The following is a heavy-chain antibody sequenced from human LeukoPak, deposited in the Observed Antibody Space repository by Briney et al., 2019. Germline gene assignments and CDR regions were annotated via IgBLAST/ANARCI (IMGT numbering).Heavy chain of an antibody. CDR2: ISGSGGST. J-gene: IGHJ3*02. D-gene: IGHD4-11*01. V-gene: IGHV3-23*01. CDR1: GFTFSSYA. Sequence: PGRSLRLSCAASGFTFSSYAMSWVRQAPGKGPEWVSAISGSGGSTYYADSVKGRFTISRDNSKNTLYLQMNSLRAEDTAVYYCAKDPAVTGAFDIWGQGTMVTVSS. CDR3: AKDPAVTGAFDI.